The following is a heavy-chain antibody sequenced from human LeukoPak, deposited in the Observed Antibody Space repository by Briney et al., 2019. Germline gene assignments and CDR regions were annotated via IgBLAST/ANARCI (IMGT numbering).Heavy chain of an antibody. Sequence: GGPLRLSCSASGFTFSTLPMHWVRQAPGKGLEYVSGSSSNGGSTYYADSAKGRFTISRDNSKNTLYLQMSSLRPEDTAVYYCVNQISGWVYWGQGTLVTVSS. CDR3: VNQISGWVY. D-gene: IGHD6-19*01. CDR2: SSSNGGST. J-gene: IGHJ4*02. CDR1: GFTFSTLP. V-gene: IGHV3-64D*06.